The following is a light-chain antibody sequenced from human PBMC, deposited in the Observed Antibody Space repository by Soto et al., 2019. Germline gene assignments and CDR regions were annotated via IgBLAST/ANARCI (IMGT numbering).Light chain of an antibody. CDR1: SRHSSYA. V-gene: IGLV4-69*01. CDR2: LNSDGRH. J-gene: IGLJ2*01. CDR3: QTWDTGILV. Sequence: QPVLTQSPSASASLGASVKLTCTLSSRHSSYAIAWHQQQPEKGPRYLMKLNSDGRHTKGDGIPDRFSGSSSGTERYLTISSLQSEDEADYYCQTWDTGILVFGGRTKLTVL.